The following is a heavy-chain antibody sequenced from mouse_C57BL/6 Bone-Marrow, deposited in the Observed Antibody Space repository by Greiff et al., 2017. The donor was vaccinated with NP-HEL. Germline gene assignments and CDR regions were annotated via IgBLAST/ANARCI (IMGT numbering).Heavy chain of an antibody. J-gene: IGHJ4*01. CDR3: ARYYSNYDYAMDY. Sequence: VQLQQPGAELVRPGSSVKLSCKASGYTFTSYWMHWVKQRPIQGLEWIGNIDPSDSETHYNQKFKDKATLTVDKSSSTAYMQLSSLTSEDSAVYYCARYYSNYDYAMDYWGQGTSVTVSS. CDR1: GYTFTSYW. CDR2: IDPSDSET. V-gene: IGHV1-52*01. D-gene: IGHD2-5*01.